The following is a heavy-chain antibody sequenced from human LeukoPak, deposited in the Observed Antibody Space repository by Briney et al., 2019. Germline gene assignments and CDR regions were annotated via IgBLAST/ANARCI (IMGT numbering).Heavy chain of an antibody. CDR1: GFIFSNYA. J-gene: IGHJ5*02. V-gene: IGHV3-23*01. Sequence: GGSLRLSCAASGFIFSNYAMSWVRQAPGKGLEWVSSINYSGGDTYYADSVKGRFTISRDNAKNTVYLEMNSLSVEDTATYYCIRDFRSADLWGQGTLVTVTS. CDR2: INYSGGDT. D-gene: IGHD5-24*01. CDR3: IRDFRSADL.